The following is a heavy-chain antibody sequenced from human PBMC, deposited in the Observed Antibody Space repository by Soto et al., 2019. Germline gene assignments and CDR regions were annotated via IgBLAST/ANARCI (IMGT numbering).Heavy chain of an antibody. CDR3: ARDRTAAGQSNWFDP. D-gene: IGHD6-13*01. CDR2: ISYDGSNK. Sequence: GGSLRLSCAASGFTFSSYAMHWVRQAPGKGLEWVAVISYDGSNKYYADSVKGRFTISRDNSKNTQYLQMNSLRAEDTAVYYCARDRTAAGQSNWFDPWGQGTLVTVSS. V-gene: IGHV3-30-3*01. CDR1: GFTFSSYA. J-gene: IGHJ5*02.